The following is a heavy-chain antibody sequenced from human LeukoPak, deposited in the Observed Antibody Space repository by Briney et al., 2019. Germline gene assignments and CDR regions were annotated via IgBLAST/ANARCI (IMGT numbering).Heavy chain of an antibody. CDR3: ARHLDYGDYVWFDP. V-gene: IGHV4-30-4*01. CDR2: IYYSGST. Sequence: PSQTLSLTCTVSGGSISRGDYYWSWIRQPPGKGLEWIGYIYYSGSTIYNPSLKSRITISVDTSKNQFSLKLSSVTAADTAVYYCARHLDYGDYVWFDPWGQGTLVTVSS. J-gene: IGHJ5*02. D-gene: IGHD4-17*01. CDR1: GGSISRGDYY.